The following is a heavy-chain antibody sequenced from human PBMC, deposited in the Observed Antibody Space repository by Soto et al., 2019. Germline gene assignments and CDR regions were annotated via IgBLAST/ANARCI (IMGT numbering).Heavy chain of an antibody. CDR1: GYSFTNYW. Sequence: GESLKISCQGSGYSFTNYWIGWVRQMPGKGLEWMGIIFPGNSDTRYNPSFQGQVTISADKSLNTAHLQWSSLKASDTAMYYCTRRKYCSTSSCYADYYYGMDVWGQGTTVTVSS. V-gene: IGHV5-51*01. D-gene: IGHD2-2*01. CDR2: IFPGNSDT. J-gene: IGHJ6*02. CDR3: TRRKYCSTSSCYADYYYGMDV.